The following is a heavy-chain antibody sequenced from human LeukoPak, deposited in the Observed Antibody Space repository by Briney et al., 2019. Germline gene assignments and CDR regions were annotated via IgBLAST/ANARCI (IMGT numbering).Heavy chain of an antibody. CDR1: GHSISSGYF. CDR3: ARVYYSRSYDYWYFDL. J-gene: IGHJ2*01. V-gene: IGHV4-38-2*02. CDR2: MYHTGST. D-gene: IGHD6-13*01. Sequence: SETLSLTCTVSGHSISSGYFWGWIRQPPGKGLEWIGVGSMYHTGSTYYNPSLKSRVTISVDTSKNQFSLKLSSVTAADAAVYYCARVYYSRSYDYWYFDLWGRGTLVTVSS.